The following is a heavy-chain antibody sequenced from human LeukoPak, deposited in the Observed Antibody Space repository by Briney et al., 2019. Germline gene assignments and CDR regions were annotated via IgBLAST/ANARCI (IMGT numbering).Heavy chain of an antibody. V-gene: IGHV3-30-3*01. Sequence: GRSLRLSCAASGFTSSSYAMHWVRQAPGKGLEWVAVISYDGSNKYYADSVKGRFTISRDNSKNTLYLQMNSLRAEDTAVYYCAKGAYYYDSSGPSYFDYWGQGTLVTVSS. CDR3: AKGAYYYDSSGPSYFDY. CDR1: GFTSSSYA. CDR2: ISYDGSNK. J-gene: IGHJ4*02. D-gene: IGHD3-22*01.